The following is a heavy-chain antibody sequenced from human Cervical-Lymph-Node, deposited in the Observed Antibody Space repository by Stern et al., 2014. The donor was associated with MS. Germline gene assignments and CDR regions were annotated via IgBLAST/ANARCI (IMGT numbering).Heavy chain of an antibody. CDR1: GGTFSSHG. Sequence: VQLVQSGAEVKKPGASVKVSCKASGGTFSSHGLAWVRQAPGQGLEWIGGIIPTFGTTQFAKMFQGRATITADPSTNPAYMELSRMIFADTAEYYCAREGAQEDGNNNWFDPWGQGTLVTVSS. CDR3: AREGAQEDGNNNWFDP. CDR2: IIPTFGTT. V-gene: IGHV1-69*01. J-gene: IGHJ5*02. D-gene: IGHD5-24*01.